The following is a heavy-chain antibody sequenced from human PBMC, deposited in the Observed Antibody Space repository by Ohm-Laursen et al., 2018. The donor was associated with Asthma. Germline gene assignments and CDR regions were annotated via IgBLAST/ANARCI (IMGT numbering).Heavy chain of an antibody. Sequence: ASVKVSCKASGGTFSSYAINWVRQAPGQGLEWVGAIIPIFDIPNYAEKFQGRVTITADKSTSTAYMELSSLRSEDTAVYYCARLVYSSSPWYFDLWGRGTLVTVSS. D-gene: IGHD6-6*01. CDR2: IIPIFDIP. CDR1: GGTFSSYA. J-gene: IGHJ2*01. V-gene: IGHV1-69*10. CDR3: ARLVYSSSPWYFDL.